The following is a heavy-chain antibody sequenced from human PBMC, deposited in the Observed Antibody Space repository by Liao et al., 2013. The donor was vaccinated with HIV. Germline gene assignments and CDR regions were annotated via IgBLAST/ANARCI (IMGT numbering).Heavy chain of an antibody. CDR2: IYSSGSS. J-gene: IGHJ6*03. V-gene: IGHV4-61*02. CDR3: ARVGDFWTGSDPRYYYMDV. D-gene: IGHD3/OR15-3a*01. CDR1: GGSIRGGSYY. Sequence: QVQLQESGPGLVKPSQTLSLTCSVSGGSIRGGSYYWGWIRQPAGKGLEWVGHIYSSGSSNYNPALKSRVAISADTSKNQVSLRVDSVTAADTAVYYCARVGDFWTGSDPRYYYMDVWGKGTWVTVS.